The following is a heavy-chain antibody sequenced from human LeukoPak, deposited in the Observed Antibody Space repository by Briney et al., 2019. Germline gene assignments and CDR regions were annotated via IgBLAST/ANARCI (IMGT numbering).Heavy chain of an antibody. J-gene: IGHJ4*02. D-gene: IGHD1-26*01. CDR3: AKGHSGSYRTFDY. V-gene: IGHV3-30*18. CDR2: ISYDGSIK. CDR1: GFPFSSYG. Sequence: GGSLRLSCAASGFPFSSYGMHWVRQAPGKGLEWVAVISYDGSIKYYADSVKGRFTISRDNSKNTLYLQMNSLRAEDTAVYYCAKGHSGSYRTFDYWGQGTLVTVSS.